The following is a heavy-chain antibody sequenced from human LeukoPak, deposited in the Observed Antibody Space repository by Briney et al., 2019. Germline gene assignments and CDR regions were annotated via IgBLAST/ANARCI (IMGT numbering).Heavy chain of an antibody. CDR2: IHWDDDK. V-gene: IGHV2-5*02. J-gene: IGHJ3*01. D-gene: IGHD3-22*01. CDR1: GFSLSNIAVG. Sequence: SGPTLVKPTRTLTLTCTFSGFSLSNIAVGVGWIRQPPGKALEWLAVIHWDDDKRFSRSLKNRLTITKDTAKNQVVLTLNNMDPVDTGTYYCARTRSSGYYDAFDVWGQGTMVIVSS. CDR3: ARTRSSGYYDAFDV.